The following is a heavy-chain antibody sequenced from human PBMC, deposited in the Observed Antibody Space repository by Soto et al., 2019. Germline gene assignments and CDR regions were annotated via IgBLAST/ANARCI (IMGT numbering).Heavy chain of an antibody. CDR2: IRSKAYGGTT. Sequence: EVQLVESGGGLVKPGRSLRLSCTASGFTFGDYAMSWFRQAPGKGLEWVGFIRSKAYGGTTEYAASVKGRFIISRDDSKSIAYLQMNSLKTEDTAVYYCTRSENPTYYYGSGTIDYWGQGTLVTVSS. J-gene: IGHJ4*02. V-gene: IGHV3-49*05. D-gene: IGHD3-10*01. CDR1: GFTFGDYA. CDR3: TRSENPTYYYGSGTIDY.